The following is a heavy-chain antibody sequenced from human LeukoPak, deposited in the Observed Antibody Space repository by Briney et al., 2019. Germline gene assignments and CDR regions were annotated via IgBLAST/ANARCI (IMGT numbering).Heavy chain of an antibody. J-gene: IGHJ5*02. V-gene: IGHV3-11*04. CDR3: AKNPSKTIAAAATSWFDP. CDR2: ISSSGSTI. CDR1: GFTFSDYY. Sequence: GGSLRLSCAASGFTFSDYYMGWIRQAPGKGLEWVSYISSSGSTIYYADSVKGRFTISRDNAKNSLYLQMNSLRAEDTAVYYCAKNPSKTIAAAATSWFDPWGQGTLVTVSS. D-gene: IGHD6-13*01.